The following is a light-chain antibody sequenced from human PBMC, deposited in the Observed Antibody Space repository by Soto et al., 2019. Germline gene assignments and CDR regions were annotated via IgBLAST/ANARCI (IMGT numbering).Light chain of an antibody. V-gene: IGKV2-28*01. CDR3: MQSLQTPIT. J-gene: IGKJ5*01. CDR2: FGS. Sequence: EILMTQFQISLPVTPGEPASISCKSSQSLLHSHGYNYMDWYVQKPGQSPQLLIYFGSSRASGVPDRFSGSGSGTDFTLTISRVEAEDFGVYYCMQSLQTPITFCQGRRLEIK. CDR1: QSLLHSHGYNY.